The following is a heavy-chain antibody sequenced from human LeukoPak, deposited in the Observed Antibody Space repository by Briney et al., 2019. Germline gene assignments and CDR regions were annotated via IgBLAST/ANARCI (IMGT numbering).Heavy chain of an antibody. CDR3: ARGRESTAAAGTEYFQH. D-gene: IGHD6-13*01. J-gene: IGHJ1*01. V-gene: IGHV4-4*07. CDR1: GGSITSYY. CDR2: IYTSGST. Sequence: SETLSLTCTVSGGSITSYYWSWIRQPAGKGVEWIGRIYTSGSTNYNPSLRSRVTMSVDTSKNQFSLKLSSLTAADTAVYYCARGRESTAAAGTEYFQHWGQGTLVTVSS.